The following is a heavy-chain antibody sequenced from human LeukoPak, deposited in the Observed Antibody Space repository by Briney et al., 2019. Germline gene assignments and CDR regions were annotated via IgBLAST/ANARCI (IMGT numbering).Heavy chain of an antibody. J-gene: IGHJ3*02. Sequence: GGSLRLSCAASGFTFSSYSMNWVGQAPGKGGEGVSSISSSSSYIYYADSVKGRFTISSDNAKNSLYLQMNSLRAEDTAVYYCARDRIPAAITGDAFDIWGQGTMVTVSS. CDR3: ARDRIPAAITGDAFDI. D-gene: IGHD2-2*02. V-gene: IGHV3-21*01. CDR2: ISSSSSYI. CDR1: GFTFSSYS.